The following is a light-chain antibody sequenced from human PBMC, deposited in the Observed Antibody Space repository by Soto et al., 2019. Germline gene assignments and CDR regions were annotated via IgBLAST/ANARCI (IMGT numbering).Light chain of an antibody. CDR2: AAS. J-gene: IGKJ1*01. CDR1: QSISNY. V-gene: IGKV1-39*01. Sequence: DIQMTQSPSSLSASVGDRVTITCRASQSISNYLNWYQQKPGKAPKLLIYAASSMQSGVPSRFSGSGSETDFTLTISTLQPADSATYYCQQSFSPLWTFGQGTKVEV. CDR3: QQSFSPLWT.